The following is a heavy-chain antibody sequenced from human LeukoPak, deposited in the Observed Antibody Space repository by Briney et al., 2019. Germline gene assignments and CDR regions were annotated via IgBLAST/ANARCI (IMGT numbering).Heavy chain of an antibody. CDR2: IYTSGST. D-gene: IGHD3-9*01. V-gene: IGHV4-61*02. CDR3: ATSNYDILTGYYTNILDY. J-gene: IGHJ4*02. Sequence: SQTLSLTCTVSGGSISSGSYYWSWIRQPAGKGLEWIGRIYTSGSTNYNPSLKSLVTISVDTSKNQFSLKLSSVTAADTAVYYCATSNYDILTGYYTNILDYWGQGTLVTVSS. CDR1: GGSISSGSYY.